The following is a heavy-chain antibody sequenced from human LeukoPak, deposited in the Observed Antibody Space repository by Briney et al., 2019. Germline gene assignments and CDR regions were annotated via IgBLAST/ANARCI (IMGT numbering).Heavy chain of an antibody. V-gene: IGHV4-59*08. Sequence: KTSETLSLTCTVSGGSISSYYWSWIRQPPGKGLEWIGYIYYSGSTNYNPSLKSRVTISVDTSKNQFSLKLTSVTAADTAVYYCARLRPVAGYDAFDIWGHGTMVTVSS. CDR2: IYYSGST. J-gene: IGHJ3*02. D-gene: IGHD6-19*01. CDR1: GGSISSYY. CDR3: ARLRPVAGYDAFDI.